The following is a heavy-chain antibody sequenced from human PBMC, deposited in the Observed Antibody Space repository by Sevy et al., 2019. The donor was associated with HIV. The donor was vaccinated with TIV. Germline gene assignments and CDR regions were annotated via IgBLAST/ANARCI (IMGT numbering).Heavy chain of an antibody. D-gene: IGHD5-12*01. CDR3: ARAPPVRSGDDSLNWFDP. CDR2: IYHSGST. V-gene: IGHV4-4*02. CDR1: GGSISSSNW. J-gene: IGHJ5*02. Sequence: SETLSLTCAVSGGSISSSNWWSWVRQPPGKGLEWIGEIYHSGSTNYNPSLKSRVTISVDTSKNQFSLRLTSVTAADTAIYYCARAPPVRSGDDSLNWFDPWGQGTLVTVSS.